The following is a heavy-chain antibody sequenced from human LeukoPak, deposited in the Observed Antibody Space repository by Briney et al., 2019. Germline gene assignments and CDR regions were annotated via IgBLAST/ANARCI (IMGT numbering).Heavy chain of an antibody. CDR2: INYSGRT. CDR3: ARTISGWYYFDY. D-gene: IGHD6-13*01. V-gene: IGHV4-59*08. J-gene: IGHJ4*02. Sequence: PSETLSLTCSVSGGSNSAYYWSWIRQPPGKGLEWIGYINYSGRTDYNPSLKGRVTISVDTSNNQFSLKLSSVTAADTAVFYCARTISGWYYFDYWGQGTLVTVSS. CDR1: GGSNSAYY.